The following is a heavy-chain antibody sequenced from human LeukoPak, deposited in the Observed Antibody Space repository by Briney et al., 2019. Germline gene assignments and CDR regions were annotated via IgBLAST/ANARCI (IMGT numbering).Heavy chain of an antibody. V-gene: IGHV4-39*01. J-gene: IGHJ5*01. CDR1: AASFISSSHH. CDR2: VYYGRTT. CDR3: VRHDGRGGATMGAFDS. Sequence: SETLSLTCTVSAASFISSSHHWGWIRQSRGKGLEWIGTVYYGRTTYYNPSLDGRVTISLDTSANHFSLQLNSVTAADTAVYYCVRHDGRGGATMGAFDSWGQGSLVTVSS. D-gene: IGHD5-12*01.